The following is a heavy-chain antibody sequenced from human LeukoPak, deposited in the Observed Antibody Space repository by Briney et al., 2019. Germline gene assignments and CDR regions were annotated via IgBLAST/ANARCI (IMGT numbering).Heavy chain of an antibody. V-gene: IGHV3-21*01. CDR2: ISSSSSYI. CDR1: GLIFSNYN. D-gene: IGHD3-10*01. CDR3: AKARGVHYYFDY. J-gene: IGHJ4*02. Sequence: GGSLRLSCAASGLIFSNYNMNWVRQAPGKGLEWVSSISSSSSYIYYADSVKGRFTISRDIAKDSLYLQMDSLRAEDTAVYYCAKARGVHYYFDYWGQGTLVTVSS.